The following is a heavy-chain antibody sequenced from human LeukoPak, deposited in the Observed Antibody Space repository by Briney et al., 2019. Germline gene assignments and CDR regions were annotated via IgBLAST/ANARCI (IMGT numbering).Heavy chain of an antibody. Sequence: PGGSLRLSCVATGFTFSGYHMIWLRQAPGKGLEWLSYLTDSSGFTNYADSVKGRFTISRDNAKNSVYLQMNNLRAEDTAVYYCARDGSMDVWGQGTTVTVSS. CDR1: GFTFSGYH. CDR2: LTDSSGFT. CDR3: ARDGSMDV. D-gene: IGHD1-26*01. V-gene: IGHV3-11*06. J-gene: IGHJ6*02.